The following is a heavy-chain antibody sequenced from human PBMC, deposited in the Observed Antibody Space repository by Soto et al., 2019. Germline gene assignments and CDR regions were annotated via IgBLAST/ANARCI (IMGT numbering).Heavy chain of an antibody. CDR3: ALSAGKLLWFGEPFSSNGFGP. Sequence: KTSETLSLTCTVSGVSINSGTYYWGRIRQPPGQGLARIGTIYYTGSTYYDPSLQSRVTISVDTSKNQFSLKLTSVPAADTAVHYCALSAGKLLWFGEPFSSNGFGPWGQGTLVTVSS. CDR1: GVSINSGTYY. V-gene: IGHV4-39*01. J-gene: IGHJ5*02. CDR2: IYYTGST. D-gene: IGHD3-10*01.